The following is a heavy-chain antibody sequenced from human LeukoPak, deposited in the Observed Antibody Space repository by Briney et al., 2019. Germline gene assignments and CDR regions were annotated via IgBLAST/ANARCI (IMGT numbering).Heavy chain of an antibody. Sequence: SETLSLTCTVSGDSISSSSYYWGWIRQPPGKGLEWIGSIYYSGSPYYNPSPKSRVTISVDTSKNQFSLKLTSLTAADTAVYYCAREVPNYDSGGHYGGPFDYWGQGTLVTVSS. CDR2: IYYSGSP. CDR1: GDSISSSSYY. D-gene: IGHD3-22*01. CDR3: AREVPNYDSGGHYGGPFDY. J-gene: IGHJ4*02. V-gene: IGHV4-39*07.